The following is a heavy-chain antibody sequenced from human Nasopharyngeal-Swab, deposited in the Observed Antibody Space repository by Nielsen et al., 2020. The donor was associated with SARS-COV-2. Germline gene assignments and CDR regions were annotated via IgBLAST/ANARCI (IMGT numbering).Heavy chain of an antibody. CDR1: GFTFSSYA. Sequence: GESLKISCAASGFTFSSYAMSWVRQGPGKGLEWVSVVYGDGRDTFYADSVKGRFIISRDLSNNPLYLHMNSLRADDTAVYYCARAILLMVGDWYFDLWGRGTLVTVSS. CDR2: VYGDGRDT. CDR3: ARAILLMVGDWYFDL. J-gene: IGHJ2*01. V-gene: IGHV3-23*03. D-gene: IGHD2-8*01.